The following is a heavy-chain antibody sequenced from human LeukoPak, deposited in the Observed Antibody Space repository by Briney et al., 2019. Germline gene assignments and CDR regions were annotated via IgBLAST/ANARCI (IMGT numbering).Heavy chain of an antibody. J-gene: IGHJ3*02. CDR3: ARDLAPLGVVNAFDI. CDR1: GGTFSSYA. V-gene: IGHV1-69*01. CDR2: IIPIFGTA. Sequence: SVKVSCKASGGTFSSYAISWVRQAPGQGLEWMGGIIPIFGTANYAQKFQGRVTITADESTSTAYMELSSLRSEDTAVYYCARDLAPLGVVNAFDIWGQGTMVTVSS. D-gene: IGHD3-3*01.